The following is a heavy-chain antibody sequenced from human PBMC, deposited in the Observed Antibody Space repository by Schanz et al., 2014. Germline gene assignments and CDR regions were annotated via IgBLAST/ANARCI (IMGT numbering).Heavy chain of an antibody. J-gene: IGHJ4*02. CDR2: IKPDGSEK. Sequence: EVQLVESEGGLVQPGGSLRLSCAASGFTFSAYWMTWVRQAPGKGLDWVGIIKPDGSEKFYVDSVKGRFTISRDNAKNLMYLHLNSLRAEDTAVYYCAREVGGSFGQHYWGQGALVTVSS. V-gene: IGHV3-7*01. CDR1: GFTFSAYW. CDR3: AREVGGSFGQHY. D-gene: IGHD1-26*01.